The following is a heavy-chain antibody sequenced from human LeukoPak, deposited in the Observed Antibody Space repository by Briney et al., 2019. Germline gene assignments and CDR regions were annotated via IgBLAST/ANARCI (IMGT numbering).Heavy chain of an antibody. J-gene: IGHJ4*02. CDR3: ARPRQYSGYSSYYFDY. Sequence: GRSLRLSCAASGITFSSFGMHWVRQAPGKGLEWVAVIWNDGSNTYYADSVRGRFTISRDNSKNTLYLQMNSLRAEDTAVYYCARPRQYSGYSSYYFDYWGQGTLVTVSS. V-gene: IGHV3-33*01. D-gene: IGHD5-18*01. CDR1: GITFSSFG. CDR2: IWNDGSNT.